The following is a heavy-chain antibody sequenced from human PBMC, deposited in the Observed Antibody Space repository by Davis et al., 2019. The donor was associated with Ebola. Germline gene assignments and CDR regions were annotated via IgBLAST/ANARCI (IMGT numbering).Heavy chain of an antibody. CDR2: IYDSGNT. Sequence: PSETLSLTCTVSDDSISSGRYFWNWIRQFPGKGLEWIGYIYDSGNTYHNPSLKSRVTMSVDSSKRQFSLILNSVTAADTAVYFCARGVAPAVLYYFYMDVWGKGTTVIVSS. J-gene: IGHJ6*03. CDR1: DDSISSGRYF. D-gene: IGHD2-2*01. CDR3: ARGVAPAVLYYFYMDV. V-gene: IGHV4-31*03.